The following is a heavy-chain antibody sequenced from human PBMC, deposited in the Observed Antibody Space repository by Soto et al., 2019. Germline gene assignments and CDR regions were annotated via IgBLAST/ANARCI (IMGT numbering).Heavy chain of an antibody. CDR3: ARERVPAVMGTPYYYYMDV. Sequence: EVQLVESGGGLVQPGGSLRLSCAASGFTFSSYWMSWVRQGPGKGLEWVANIKHDGSEKYYVDSVKGRFTISRDNAKNSLYLQMNSLRAEDTAVYYCARERVPAVMGTPYYYYMDVWGKGTTVTVSS. J-gene: IGHJ6*03. D-gene: IGHD2-2*01. CDR1: GFTFSSYW. V-gene: IGHV3-7*01. CDR2: IKHDGSEK.